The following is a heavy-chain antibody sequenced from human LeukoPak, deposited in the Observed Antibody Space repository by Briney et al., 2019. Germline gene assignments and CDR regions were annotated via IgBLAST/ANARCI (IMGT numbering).Heavy chain of an antibody. Sequence: SETLSLTCTVSGGSMSSGDYYGRWIRQPPGKGLEWIGYIYDSGSTYYNPSVQSRDTISVDTSNNQFSLKLSSVTAPVTAVYYCARAAPSAPPHNCTNGVSYRAGIGYYYYYGMDVWGQGTTVTVSS. V-gene: IGHV4-30-4*01. J-gene: IGHJ6*02. CDR1: GGSMSSGDYY. CDR2: IYDSGST. CDR3: ARAAPSAPPHNCTNGVSYRAGIGYYYYYGMDV. D-gene: IGHD2-8*01.